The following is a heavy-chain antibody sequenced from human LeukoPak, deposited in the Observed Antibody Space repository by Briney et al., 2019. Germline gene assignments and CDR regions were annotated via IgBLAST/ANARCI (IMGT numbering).Heavy chain of an antibody. J-gene: IGHJ6*03. CDR2: INPNSGGT. CDR3: ATVPHYYGSGSLPWYYYMDV. V-gene: IGHV1-2*02. CDR1: GYTFTGYY. D-gene: IGHD3-10*01. Sequence: ASVKVSCKASGYTFTGYYMHWVRQAPGQGLEWMGWINPNSGGTNYAQKFQGRVTMTRDTSISTAYMELSRLRSEDTAVYYCATVPHYYGSGSLPWYYYMDVWGKGTTVTVSS.